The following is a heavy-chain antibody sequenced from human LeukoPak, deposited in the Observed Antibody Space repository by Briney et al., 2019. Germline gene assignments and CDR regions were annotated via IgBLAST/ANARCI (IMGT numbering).Heavy chain of an antibody. V-gene: IGHV4-34*01. D-gene: IGHD4-17*01. J-gene: IGHJ6*02. Sequence: SETLSLTCAVYGGSFSGYYWSWIRQPPGKGLEWIGEINHSGSTNYNPSLKSRVTISVDTSKNQFSLKLSSVTAADTAVYYCARDLYYGDYHYYGMDVWGQGTTVTVSS. CDR1: GGSFSGYY. CDR3: ARDLYYGDYHYYGMDV. CDR2: INHSGST.